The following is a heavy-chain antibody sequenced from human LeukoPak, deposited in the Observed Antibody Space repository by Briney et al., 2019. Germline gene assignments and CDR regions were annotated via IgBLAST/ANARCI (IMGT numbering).Heavy chain of an antibody. V-gene: IGHV1-24*01. D-gene: IGHD3-10*01. CDR1: GYTLTELS. CDR2: FDPEDGET. Sequence: ASVKVSCKVSGYTLTELSMHWVRQAPGKGLEWMGGFDPEDGETLYAQNFQGRVTMTEDTSTDTAYMELSSLRSEDTAVYYCATVVLGLGGGGYYFDYWGQGTLVTASS. CDR3: ATVVLGLGGGGYYFDY. J-gene: IGHJ4*02.